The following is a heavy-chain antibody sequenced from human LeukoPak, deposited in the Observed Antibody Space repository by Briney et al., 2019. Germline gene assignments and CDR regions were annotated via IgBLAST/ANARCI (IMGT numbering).Heavy chain of an antibody. J-gene: IGHJ4*02. CDR2: INPNSGGT. D-gene: IGHD4-17*01. CDR3: ARSDYGDYGGTDY. V-gene: IGHV1-2*02. CDR1: GYTFTGYY. Sequence: ASVKVSCKASGYTFTGYYMHWVRQAPGQGLEWMGWINPNSGGTNYAQKFQGRVTMTRDTSISTAYMELSRLRSDDTAVYYCARSDYGDYGGTDYWGQGTWSPSPQ.